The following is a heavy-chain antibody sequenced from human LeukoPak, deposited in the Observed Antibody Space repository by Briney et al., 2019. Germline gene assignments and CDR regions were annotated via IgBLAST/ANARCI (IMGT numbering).Heavy chain of an antibody. J-gene: IGHJ6*03. CDR2: IWYGGSNK. Sequence: GGSLRLSCAASGFTFSSYGMHWVRQAPGKGLEWVAVIWYGGSNKYYADSVKGRFTISRDNSKNTLYLQMNSLRAEDTAVYYCAKGPRYCSGGSCYTDYYYYYMDVWGKGTTVTVSS. V-gene: IGHV3-30*02. CDR3: AKGPRYCSGGSCYTDYYYYYMDV. CDR1: GFTFSSYG. D-gene: IGHD2-15*01.